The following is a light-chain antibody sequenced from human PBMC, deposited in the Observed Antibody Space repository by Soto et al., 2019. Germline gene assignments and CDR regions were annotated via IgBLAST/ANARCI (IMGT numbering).Light chain of an antibody. CDR3: MQSLQAPPFT. V-gene: IGKV2-28*01. J-gene: IGKJ2*01. CDR1: QSLLHSNGYNY. Sequence: DTVVSQSPLSLPVSPGEPASISCRSSQSLLHSNGYNYLDWYVQKPGQSPQLLVYLGSTRASGVPDRFSGSGSGTDFTRKISRVEAEDVGVYYCMQSLQAPPFTFGQGTKLEI. CDR2: LGS.